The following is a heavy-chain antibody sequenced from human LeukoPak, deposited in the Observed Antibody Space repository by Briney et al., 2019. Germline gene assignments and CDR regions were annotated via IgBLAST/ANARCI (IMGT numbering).Heavy chain of an antibody. Sequence: GGSLRLSCAASGFTFSSYWMTWVRQAPGKGLEWVANVKEDGSEKHYGDSVKGRFTISRDNAKNSLYLQMTSLRAEDTAVYYCARAGLLWFGESYFDYWGQGTLVTVSS. V-gene: IGHV3-7*01. CDR3: ARAGLLWFGESYFDY. CDR1: GFTFSSYW. D-gene: IGHD3-10*01. CDR2: VKEDGSEK. J-gene: IGHJ4*02.